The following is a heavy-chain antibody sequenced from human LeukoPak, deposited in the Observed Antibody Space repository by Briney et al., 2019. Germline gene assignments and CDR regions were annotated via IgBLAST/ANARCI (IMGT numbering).Heavy chain of an antibody. CDR3: ARRLGVITRDACDI. CDR2: IQHSVTT. D-gene: IGHD3-3*01. V-gene: IGHV4-38-2*01. CDR1: GYSISSGYH. Sequence: SETLSLTCAASGYSISSGYHWGWIRQPPGKGREWIGYIQHSVTTDYNPSLKSRVIILVDTTKNQLSLKVGSLTAADTAVYYCARRLGVITRDACDIWGQGTMVIVSS. J-gene: IGHJ3*02.